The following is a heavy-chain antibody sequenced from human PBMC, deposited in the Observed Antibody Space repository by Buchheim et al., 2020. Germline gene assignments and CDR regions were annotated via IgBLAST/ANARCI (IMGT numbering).Heavy chain of an antibody. D-gene: IGHD2-2*01. J-gene: IGHJ6*02. CDR1: GGSFSGYY. CDR2: INHSGST. Sequence: QVQLQQWGAGLLKPSETLSLTCAVYGGSFSGYYWSWIRQPPGKGLEWIGEINHSGSTNYNPSLKSRVTISVDTSKNQFSLTLSSVTAADTAVYYCARGRVVVVPAYYYYGMDVWGQGTT. V-gene: IGHV4-34*01. CDR3: ARGRVVVVPAYYYYGMDV.